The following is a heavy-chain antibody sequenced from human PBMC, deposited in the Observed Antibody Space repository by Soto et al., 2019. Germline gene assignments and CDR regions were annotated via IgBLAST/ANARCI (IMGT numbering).Heavy chain of an antibody. Sequence: EVQLVESGGGLVKPGGSLRLSCVASGFTFSEAWMSWVRQAPGKGLEWVGHIKGKTDGGTTDYAAPVKGRFTISRDDSKNTMYLQMNSLKSEDTALYYCTTEVIVEREETMFVHGVDVWGQGTTVSVSS. D-gene: IGHD3-16*02. CDR1: GFTFSEAW. CDR3: TTEVIVEREETMFVHGVDV. J-gene: IGHJ6*02. CDR2: IKGKTDGGTT. V-gene: IGHV3-15*01.